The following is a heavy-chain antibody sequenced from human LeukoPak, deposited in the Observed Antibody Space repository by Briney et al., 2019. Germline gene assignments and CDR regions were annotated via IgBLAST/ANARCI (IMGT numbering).Heavy chain of an antibody. J-gene: IGHJ6*03. D-gene: IGHD3-3*01. CDR3: ARRYYDFWRPDWIGYYYYYYMDV. CDR2: ISSSGSTI. Sequence: PGGSLRLSCATSGLTVTSDYMSWFRQAPGKGLEWVSYISSSGSTIYYADSVKGRFTISRDNAKNSLYLQMNSLRAEDTAVYYCARRYYDFWRPDWIGYYYYYYMDVWGKGTTVTVSS. V-gene: IGHV3-11*04. CDR1: GLTVTSDY.